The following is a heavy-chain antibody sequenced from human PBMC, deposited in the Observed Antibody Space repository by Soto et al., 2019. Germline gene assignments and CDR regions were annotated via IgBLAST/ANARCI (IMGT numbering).Heavy chain of an antibody. CDR1: GFTFGDYA. CDR2: IRSKAYGGTT. V-gene: IGHV3-49*03. D-gene: IGHD2-15*01. Sequence: GGSLRLSCTASGFTFGDYAMSWFRQAPGKGLEWVGFIRSKAYGGTTEYAASVKGRFTISRDDSKSIAYLQMNSLKTEDTAVYYCTSCSGGSCYPPYYFDYWGQGTLVTVSS. J-gene: IGHJ4*02. CDR3: TSCSGGSCYPPYYFDY.